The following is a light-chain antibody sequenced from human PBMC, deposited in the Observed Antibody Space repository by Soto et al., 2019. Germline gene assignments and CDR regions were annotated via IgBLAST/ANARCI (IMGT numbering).Light chain of an antibody. CDR3: CSYAGSHTPWV. Sequence: QSALTQPRSVSGSPGQSVTISCTGTSSDVGGYNYVSWYQQHPGKAPKLMIYDVNKWPSGVPDRFSASKSDNTASLTISGLQAEDQADYHCCSYAGSHTPWVFGGGTQLTVL. CDR1: SSDVGGYNY. V-gene: IGLV2-11*01. CDR2: DVN. J-gene: IGLJ3*02.